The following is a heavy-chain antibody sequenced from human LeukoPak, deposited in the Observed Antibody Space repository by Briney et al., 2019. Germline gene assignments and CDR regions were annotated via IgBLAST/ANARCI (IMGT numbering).Heavy chain of an antibody. J-gene: IGHJ4*02. V-gene: IGHV1-2*02. CDR2: INPNNADK. CDR3: ARYCSSTSCYVRNTFDY. CDR1: GYTFTGYY. Sequence: ASVKVSCKASGYTFTGYYIHWVRQAPGQGLEWMGWINPNNADKTFAQKFQGRVTMTRDTSISTAYMELSRLRSDDTAVYYCARYCSSTSCYVRNTFDYWGQGTLVTVSS. D-gene: IGHD2-2*01.